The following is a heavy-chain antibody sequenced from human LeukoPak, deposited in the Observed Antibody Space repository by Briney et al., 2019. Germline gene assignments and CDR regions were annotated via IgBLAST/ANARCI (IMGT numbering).Heavy chain of an antibody. CDR3: ATGGYGDYSNWFDP. D-gene: IGHD4-17*01. CDR1: GGSISSSSYY. J-gene: IGHJ5*02. Sequence: SETLSLTCTVSGGSISSSSYYWGWIRQPPGKGLEWIGSIYYSGSTYYNPSLKSRVTISVDTSKNQFSLKLSSVTAADTAVYYCATGGYGDYSNWFDPWGQGTPVTVSS. CDR2: IYYSGST. V-gene: IGHV4-39*07.